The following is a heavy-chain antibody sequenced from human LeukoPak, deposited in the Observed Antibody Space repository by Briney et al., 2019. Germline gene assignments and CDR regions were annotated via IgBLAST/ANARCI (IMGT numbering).Heavy chain of an antibody. D-gene: IGHD3-22*01. CDR2: IIPIFGIA. CDR3: ARDPTYYYDSSGDYFDY. CDR1: GGTFSSYA. Sequence: SVKVSCKASGGTFSSYAISWVRQAPGQGLEWMGRIIPIFGIANYAQKFQGRVTITADKSTSTAYMEPSSLRSEDTAVYYCARDPTYYYDSSGDYFDYWGQGTLVTVSS. J-gene: IGHJ4*02. V-gene: IGHV1-69*04.